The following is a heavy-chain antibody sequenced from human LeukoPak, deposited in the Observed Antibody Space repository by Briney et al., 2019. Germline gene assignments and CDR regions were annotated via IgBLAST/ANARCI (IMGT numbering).Heavy chain of an antibody. CDR2: INPNSGGT. CDR3: ARFRREWDPPHYYFDS. D-gene: IGHD1-26*01. V-gene: IGHV1-2*04. J-gene: IGHJ4*02. Sequence: ASVKVSCKASGYTFTGYYMHWVRQAPGQGLEWMGWINPNSGGTKYAQKFQGWVTMTRDTSLSTAYMELTRLRSDDTAVYYCARFRREWDPPHYYFDSWGQGTLVTVSS. CDR1: GYTFTGYY.